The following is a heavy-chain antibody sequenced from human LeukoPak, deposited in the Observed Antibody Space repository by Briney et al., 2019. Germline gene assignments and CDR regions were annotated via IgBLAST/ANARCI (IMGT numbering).Heavy chain of an antibody. V-gene: IGHV4-59*02. CDR2: FSYIGTT. J-gene: IGHJ4*02. CDR3: ARKVAKSHVYGLDK. Sequence: SETLSLTCSVSGGSVRGYAWRWLRQPPGKGLEWIAFFSYIGTTKSNVPLRSQVTISIDKSNSRLSLNLRSVTAADTAVYFCARKVAKSHVYGLDKCGPGNLVTVSS. CDR1: GGSVRGYA. D-gene: IGHD3-16*01.